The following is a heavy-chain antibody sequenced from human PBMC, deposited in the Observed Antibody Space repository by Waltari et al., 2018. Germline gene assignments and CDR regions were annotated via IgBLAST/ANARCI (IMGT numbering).Heavy chain of an antibody. V-gene: IGHV3-30*02. Sequence: VQLVESGGGVLQPGGSLRLSCSASGFTLRSHGMHWVRQAPGKGLEWVAFIRYDGSNKYYADSVKGRFTISRDNSKNTLYLQMNSLRAEDTAVYYCAKDAQEYYDSSGYNDYWGQGTLVTVSS. CDR3: AKDAQEYYDSSGYNDY. J-gene: IGHJ4*02. CDR2: IRYDGSNK. D-gene: IGHD3-22*01. CDR1: GFTLRSHG.